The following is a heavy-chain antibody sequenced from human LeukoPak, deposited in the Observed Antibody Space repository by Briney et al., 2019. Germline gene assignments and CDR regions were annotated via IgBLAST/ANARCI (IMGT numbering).Heavy chain of an antibody. V-gene: IGHV4-39*07. CDR3: TIGSSRGYYFDY. Sequence: SETLSLTCTVSGVSISSTSYCWGWIRQPPGKGLEWIGSIYYSGRTYYNPSLKSRVTISVDTSKNQFSLKLSSVTAADTAVYYCTIGSSRGYYFDYWGQGTLVTVSS. D-gene: IGHD6-13*01. CDR1: GVSISSTSYC. J-gene: IGHJ4*02. CDR2: IYYSGRT.